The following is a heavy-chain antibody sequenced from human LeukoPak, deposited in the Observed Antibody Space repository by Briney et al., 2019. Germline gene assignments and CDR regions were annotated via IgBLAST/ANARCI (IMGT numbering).Heavy chain of an antibody. D-gene: IGHD6-19*01. CDR3: AREWGPIAVSGGPGY. J-gene: IGHJ4*02. CDR2: IWFDGRIK. CDR1: GFTFSNYG. Sequence: GGSLRLSCAASGFTFSNYGMHWVRQAPGKGLEWVALIWFDGRIKFHADSVKGRFTISRDNSKNTLFLQMNSLRAEDTAVYYCAREWGPIAVSGGPGYWGQGALVTVSS. V-gene: IGHV3-33*01.